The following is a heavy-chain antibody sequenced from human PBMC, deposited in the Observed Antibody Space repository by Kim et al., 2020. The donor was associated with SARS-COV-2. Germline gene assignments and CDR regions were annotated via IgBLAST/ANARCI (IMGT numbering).Heavy chain of an antibody. V-gene: IGHV3-23*01. CDR1: GFTFSDYA. CDR2: FDSSGSKT. J-gene: IGHJ4*02. CDR3: AQRSGSQWKYFED. Sequence: GGSLRLSCAASGFTFSDYAMYWVRQAPGKGLEWVSAFDSSGSKTYYADSVKGRFTISREKSKNTLSRQMSSLRDEDTAVYYCAQRSGSQWKYFEDWGQG. D-gene: IGHD1-1*01.